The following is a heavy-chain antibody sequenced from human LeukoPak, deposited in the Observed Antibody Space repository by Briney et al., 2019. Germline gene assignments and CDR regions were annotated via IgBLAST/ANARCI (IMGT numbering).Heavy chain of an antibody. CDR1: GFTFDDYT. D-gene: IGHD3-16*02. CDR3: ARAQAESYDYVWGSYRYTWFDP. V-gene: IGHV3-43*01. J-gene: IGHJ5*02. CDR2: ISWDGGST. Sequence: GGSLRLSCAASGFTFDDYTMHWVRQAPGKGLEWVSLISWDGGSTYYADSVKGRFTISRENAKNSLYLQMNSLRAGDTAVYYCARAQAESYDYVWGSYRYTWFDPWGQGTLVTVSS.